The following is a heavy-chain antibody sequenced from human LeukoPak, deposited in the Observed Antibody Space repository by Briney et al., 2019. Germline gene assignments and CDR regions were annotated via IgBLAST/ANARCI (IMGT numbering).Heavy chain of an antibody. D-gene: IGHD6-19*01. CDR1: GFTFSSYG. J-gene: IGHJ6*02. Sequence: GGSLRLSCAASGFTFSSYGMHWVRQAPGKGLEWVAVISYDGSNKYYADSVKGRFTISRDNPKNTLYLQMNSLRAEDTAVYYCAKSSSGWYVPGTLDVWGQGTTVTVSS. CDR3: AKSSSGWYVPGTLDV. V-gene: IGHV3-30*18. CDR2: ISYDGSNK.